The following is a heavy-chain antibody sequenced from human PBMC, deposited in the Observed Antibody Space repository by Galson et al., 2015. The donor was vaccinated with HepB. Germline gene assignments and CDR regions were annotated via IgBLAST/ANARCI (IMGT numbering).Heavy chain of an antibody. D-gene: IGHD2-21*02. Sequence: ETLSLTCTVSGGSISSSSYYWGWIRQPPGKGLEWIGSIYYSGSTYYNPSLKSRVTISVDTSKNQFSLKLSSVTAADTAVYYCARPWVACGGDCLGSIDYWGQGTLVTVSS. CDR2: IYYSGST. J-gene: IGHJ4*02. CDR1: GGSISSSSYY. V-gene: IGHV4-39*01. CDR3: ARPWVACGGDCLGSIDY.